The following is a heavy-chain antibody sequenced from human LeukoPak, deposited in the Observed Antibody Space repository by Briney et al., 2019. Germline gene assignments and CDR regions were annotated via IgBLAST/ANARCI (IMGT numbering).Heavy chain of an antibody. CDR3: AKVPGYSSSWLFDY. CDR1: GFTFSSYA. J-gene: IGHJ4*02. CDR2: ISGSGGST. Sequence: QPGGSLRLSCAASGFTFSSYAMSWVRQAPGKGLEWVSDISGSGGSTYYADSVKGRFTISRDNSKNTLYLQMNSLRAEDTAVYYSAKVPGYSSSWLFDYCGQGTLVTVSS. D-gene: IGHD6-13*01. V-gene: IGHV3-23*01.